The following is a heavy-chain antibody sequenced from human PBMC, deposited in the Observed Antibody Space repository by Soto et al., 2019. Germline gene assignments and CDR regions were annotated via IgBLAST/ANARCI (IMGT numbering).Heavy chain of an antibody. V-gene: IGHV3-74*01. CDR3: ARGIPNVYGTDV. CDR1: GFTSITPW. D-gene: IGHD5-18*01. J-gene: IGHJ6*02. Sequence: VQLVESGGGLVQPGGPLRPPCAASGFTSITPWIHWARQAPGKGLVWVSRIRSDGSSTSYADSVKGRFTISRDNAENTVYLQMNSQRAEDTAVYYCARGIPNVYGTDVWGQGTSVTVSS. CDR2: IRSDGSST.